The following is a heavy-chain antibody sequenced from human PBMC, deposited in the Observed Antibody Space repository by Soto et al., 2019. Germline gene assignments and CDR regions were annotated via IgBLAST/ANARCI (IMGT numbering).Heavy chain of an antibody. V-gene: IGHV4-59*01. D-gene: IGHD3-22*01. CDR1: GGSISSYY. Sequence: PSETLSLTCTVSGGSISSYYWSWIRQPPGKGLEWIGYIYYSGSTNYNPSLKSRVTISVDTSKNQFSLKLSSVTAADTAVYYCAGSSYDSSGYYLDDRAFDIWGQGTMVT. J-gene: IGHJ3*02. CDR2: IYYSGST. CDR3: AGSSYDSSGYYLDDRAFDI.